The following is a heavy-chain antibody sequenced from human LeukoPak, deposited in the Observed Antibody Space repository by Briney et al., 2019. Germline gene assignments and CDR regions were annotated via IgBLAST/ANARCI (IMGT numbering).Heavy chain of an antibody. CDR2: IYHSGST. Sequence: SETLSLTCAVSGGSISSGGYSWSWIRQPPGKGLEWIGYIYHSGSTYYNPSLKSRVTISVDRSKNQFSLKLSSVTAADTAVYYCARGGDYVWGSYRPNLFDYWGQGTLVTVSP. D-gene: IGHD3-16*02. CDR3: ARGGDYVWGSYRPNLFDY. CDR1: GGSISSGGYS. V-gene: IGHV4-30-2*01. J-gene: IGHJ4*02.